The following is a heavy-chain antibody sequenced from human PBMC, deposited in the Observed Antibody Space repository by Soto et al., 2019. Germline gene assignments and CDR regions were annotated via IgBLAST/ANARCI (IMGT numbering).Heavy chain of an antibody. D-gene: IGHD3-3*01. CDR2: ISYDGSNK. V-gene: IGHV3-30-3*01. Sequence: QVQLVESGGGVVQPGRSLRLSCAASGFTFSSYAMHWVRQAPGKGLEWVAVISYDGSNKNYADSVKGRFTISRDNSKNTLYLQMYSQRPKDTAVYYCAREYDFWSSYYYPYGMDVWGRETTVTVS. J-gene: IGHJ6*02. CDR3: AREYDFWSSYYYPYGMDV. CDR1: GFTFSSYA.